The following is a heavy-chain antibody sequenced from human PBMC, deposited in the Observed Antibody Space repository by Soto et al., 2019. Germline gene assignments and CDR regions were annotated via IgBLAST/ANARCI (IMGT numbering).Heavy chain of an antibody. V-gene: IGHV1-46*03. CDR2: INPSGGST. CDR1: GYTFTSYY. CDR3: ARYGVEIPTDYYYYMDV. J-gene: IGHJ6*03. Sequence: ASVKVSCKASGYTFTSYYMHWVRQAPGQGLEWMGIINPSGGSTSYAQKFQGRVTMTRDTSTSTVYMELSSLRSEDTAVYYCARYGVEIPTDYYYYMDVRGKGITGTVSS. D-gene: IGHD1-7*01.